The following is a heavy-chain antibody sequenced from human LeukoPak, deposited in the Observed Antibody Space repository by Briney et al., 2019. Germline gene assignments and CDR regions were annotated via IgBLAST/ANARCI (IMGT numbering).Heavy chain of an antibody. V-gene: IGHV3-33*01. CDR3: AREGSIAAAGTYYYYGMDV. CDR2: IWYGGSNK. Sequence: AGGSLRLSCAASGFTFSSYGMHWVRQAPGKGLEWVAVIWYGGSNKYYADSVKGRFTISRDNSKNTLYLQMNSLRAEDTAVYYCAREGSIAAAGTYYYYGMDVWGKGTTVTVSS. CDR1: GFTFSSYG. D-gene: IGHD6-13*01. J-gene: IGHJ6*04.